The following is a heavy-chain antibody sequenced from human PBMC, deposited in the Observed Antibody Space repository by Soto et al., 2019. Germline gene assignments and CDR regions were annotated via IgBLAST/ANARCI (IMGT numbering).Heavy chain of an antibody. D-gene: IGHD3-10*01. J-gene: IGHJ4*02. CDR2: INHSGST. CDR3: ARGFFPRAGGFDY. CDR1: GGSFSGHY. Sequence: SETLSLTCAVYGGSFSGHYWSWIRQPPGKGLEWIGEINHSGSTNYNPSLKSRVTISVDTSKNQFSLKLSSVTAADTAVYYCARGFFPRAGGFDYWGQGTLVTVSS. V-gene: IGHV4-34*01.